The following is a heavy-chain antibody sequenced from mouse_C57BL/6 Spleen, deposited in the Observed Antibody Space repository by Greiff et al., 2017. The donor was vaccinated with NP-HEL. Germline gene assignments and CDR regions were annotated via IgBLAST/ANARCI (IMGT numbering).Heavy chain of an antibody. J-gene: IGHJ2*01. CDR3: ARGAYYSNPFDY. CDR1: GYSITSGYY. V-gene: IGHV3-6*01. D-gene: IGHD2-5*01. Sequence: DVQLQESGPGLVKPSQSLSLTCSVTGYSITSGYYWNWIRQFPGNKLEWMGYISYDGSNNYNPSLKNRISITRDTSKNQFFLKLNSVTTEDTATYYCARGAYYSNPFDYWGQGTTLTVSS. CDR2: ISYDGSN.